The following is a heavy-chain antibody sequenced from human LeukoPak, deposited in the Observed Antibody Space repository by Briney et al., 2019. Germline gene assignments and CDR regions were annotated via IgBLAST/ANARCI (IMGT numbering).Heavy chain of an antibody. CDR1: GFTFSSYS. D-gene: IGHD2-2*01. CDR3: VRDPDALDF. Sequence: GGSLRLSCAASGFTFSSYSMNWVRQAPGKGLEWVSSISSSSSYIYYADSVRGRFTISRDDVTNSLYLQMDSLRVEDTAVYYCVRDPDALDFWGRGTQVIVSS. J-gene: IGHJ4*02. V-gene: IGHV3-21*04. CDR2: ISSSSSYI.